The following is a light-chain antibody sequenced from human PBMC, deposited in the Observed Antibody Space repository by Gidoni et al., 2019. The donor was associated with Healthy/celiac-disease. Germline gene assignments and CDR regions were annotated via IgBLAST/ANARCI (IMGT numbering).Light chain of an antibody. Sequence: EIVMTHPPAPLSVSPGERATLSCRASQSVSSNLAWYQQKPGQAPRLLIYGASTRATGIPARFSGSGSGTEFTLTISSLQSEDFAVYYCQQYNNWPRALTFGGGTKVEIK. CDR2: GAS. CDR1: QSVSSN. CDR3: QQYNNWPRALT. V-gene: IGKV3-15*01. J-gene: IGKJ4*01.